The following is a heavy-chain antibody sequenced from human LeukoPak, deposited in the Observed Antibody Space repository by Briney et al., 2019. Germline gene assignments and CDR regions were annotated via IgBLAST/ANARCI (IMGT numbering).Heavy chain of an antibody. CDR2: INTNTGNQ. J-gene: IGHJ5*02. Sequence: ASVKVSCKASGYTFTSYAMNWVRQAPGQGLEWMGWINTNTGNQTYAQGFTGRFVFSLDTSVSTAYLQISSLKAEDTAVYYCARKAMRSSSLPGPPKYNWFDPWGQGTLVTVSS. CDR3: ARKAMRSSSLPGPPKYNWFDP. D-gene: IGHD6-13*01. V-gene: IGHV7-4-1*02. CDR1: GYTFTSYA.